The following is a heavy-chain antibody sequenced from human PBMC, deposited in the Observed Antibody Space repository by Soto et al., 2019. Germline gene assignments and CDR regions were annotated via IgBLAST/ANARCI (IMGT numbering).Heavy chain of an antibody. D-gene: IGHD4-17*01. CDR3: AKVMTDGDYYYYYMDV. CDR1: GFTFSSYA. Sequence: GGSLRLSCAASGFTFSSYAMSWVRQAPEKGLEWVSAISGSGGSTYYADSVKGRFTISRDNSKNTLYLQMNSLRAEDTAVYYCAKVMTDGDYYYYYMDVWGKGTTVTVS. CDR2: ISGSGGST. J-gene: IGHJ6*03. V-gene: IGHV3-23*01.